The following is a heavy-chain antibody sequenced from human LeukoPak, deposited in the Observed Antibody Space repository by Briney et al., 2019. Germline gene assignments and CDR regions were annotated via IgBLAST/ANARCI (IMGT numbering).Heavy chain of an antibody. CDR3: ATYSSGWLLAFDY. V-gene: IGHV3-23*01. J-gene: IGHJ4*02. CDR1: GFTFSSYA. CDR2: ISGSGGST. Sequence: RGSLRLSCAASGFTFSSYAMSWVRQAPGKGLEWVSAISGSGGSTYYADSVKGRFTISRDNSKNTLYLQMNSLRAEDTAVYYCATYSSGWLLAFDYWGQGTLVTVSS. D-gene: IGHD6-19*01.